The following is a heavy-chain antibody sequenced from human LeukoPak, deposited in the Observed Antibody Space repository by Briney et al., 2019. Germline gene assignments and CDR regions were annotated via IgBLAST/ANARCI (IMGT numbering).Heavy chain of an antibody. J-gene: IGHJ4*02. Sequence: GESLKISCKGSGYSFTSDWIGWVRQMPGKGMEWMGIIYPGDSDTRYSPSFQGQVTISADKPISTAYLQWSSLKASDTAMYYCARRASYCGGDCYSFDYWGQGTLVTVSS. D-gene: IGHD2-21*02. CDR2: IYPGDSDT. V-gene: IGHV5-51*01. CDR3: ARRASYCGGDCYSFDY. CDR1: GYSFTSDW.